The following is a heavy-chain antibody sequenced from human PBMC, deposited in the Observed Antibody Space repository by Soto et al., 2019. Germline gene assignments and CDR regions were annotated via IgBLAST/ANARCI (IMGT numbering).Heavy chain of an antibody. CDR3: ASAQGDYSNYEDY. J-gene: IGHJ4*02. Sequence: EVQLVESGGGLIQPGGSLRLSCAASGFTVSSNYMSWVRQAPGKGLDWVSVIYSGGSTYYADSVKGRFTISRDNSKNTRYRQMNSLRAEDTAVYYCASAQGDYSNYEDYWGQGTLVTVSS. CDR1: GFTVSSNY. V-gene: IGHV3-53*01. D-gene: IGHD4-4*01. CDR2: IYSGGST.